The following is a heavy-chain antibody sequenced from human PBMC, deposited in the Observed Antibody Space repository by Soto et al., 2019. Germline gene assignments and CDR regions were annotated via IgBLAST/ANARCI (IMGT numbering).Heavy chain of an antibody. CDR2: IYPGDSDT. Sequence: PGESLKISCKGSGYSFTTYWIAWVRQMPGKGLEWVGIIYPGDSDTRYSPSFEGHVTISVDKSISTAFLQWNSLKASDNAIYYCARHSTSAPKDYWGQGTLVP. V-gene: IGHV5-51*01. D-gene: IGHD3-10*01. CDR1: GYSFTTYW. J-gene: IGHJ4*01. CDR3: ARHSTSAPKDY.